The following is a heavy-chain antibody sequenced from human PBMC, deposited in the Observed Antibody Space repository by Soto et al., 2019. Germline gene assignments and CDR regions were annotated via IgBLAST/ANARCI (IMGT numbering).Heavy chain of an antibody. Sequence: QLQLQESGPGLVKPSETLSLTCTVSGGSISSSSYYWGWIRQPPGKGLEWIGSIYYSGSTYYNPSLKSRVTISVDTSNNQFSLKLSSVTAADTAVYYCARTISTALYYFDYWGQGTLVTVSS. D-gene: IGHD1-26*01. CDR1: GGSISSSSYY. CDR2: IYYSGST. V-gene: IGHV4-39*01. CDR3: ARTISTALYYFDY. J-gene: IGHJ4*02.